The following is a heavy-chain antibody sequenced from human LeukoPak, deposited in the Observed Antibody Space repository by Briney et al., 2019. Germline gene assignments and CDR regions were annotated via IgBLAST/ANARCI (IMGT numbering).Heavy chain of an antibody. D-gene: IGHD3-22*01. CDR3: ARAEVGGYYYDSSGF. J-gene: IGHJ4*02. V-gene: IGHV1-2*02. CDR1: GYIFTDYY. CDR2: INPNSGGT. Sequence: ASVKLSCKASGYIFTDYYMHWVRQAPGQGLEWMGWINPNSGGTNYAQKFQGRVTMTRDTSISTAYMELSRLRSDDTAVYYCARAEVGGYYYDSSGFRGQGTLVTVSS.